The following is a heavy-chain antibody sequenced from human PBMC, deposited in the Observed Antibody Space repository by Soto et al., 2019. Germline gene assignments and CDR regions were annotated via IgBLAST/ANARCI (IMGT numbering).Heavy chain of an antibody. V-gene: IGHV4-31*03. CDR1: GGSISSGGYY. CDR3: ARDVRYFDWSNRFDH. J-gene: IGHJ5*02. CDR2: IYYSGST. Sequence: TLSLTCTVSGGSISSGGYYWSWIRQHPGKGLEWIGYIYYSGSTYYNPSLKSRVTISVDTSKNQFSLKLSSVTAADTAVYYCARDVRYFDWSNRFDHRGDGPPVT. D-gene: IGHD3-9*01.